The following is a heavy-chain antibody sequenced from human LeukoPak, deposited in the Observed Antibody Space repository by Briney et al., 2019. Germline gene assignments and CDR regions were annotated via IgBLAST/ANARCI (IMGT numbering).Heavy chain of an antibody. Sequence: GGSLRLSCAASGFTFSSYAMSWVRQAPGKGLEWVSAISGSGGSTYYADSVKGRFTISRDNSKNTLYLQMNSLRAEDTAVYYCAKAGMITFGGVIAPFDYWGRGTLVTVSS. CDR3: AKAGMITFGGVIAPFDY. CDR2: ISGSGGST. V-gene: IGHV3-23*01. D-gene: IGHD3-16*02. J-gene: IGHJ4*02. CDR1: GFTFSSYA.